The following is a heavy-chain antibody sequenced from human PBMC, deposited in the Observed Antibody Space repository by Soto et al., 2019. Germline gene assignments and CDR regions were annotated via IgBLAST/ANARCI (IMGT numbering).Heavy chain of an antibody. Sequence: GESLKVSCQGSGYIFTSYWISWVRQMLCKGLECMGRIDPSDSYTNYSPSFQGHVTISADKSISTAYLQWSSLKPSDTAMYYCARWAPIVGATGYFDYWGQGTLVTVSS. CDR2: IDPSDSYT. D-gene: IGHD1-26*01. CDR1: GYIFTSYW. CDR3: ARWAPIVGATGYFDY. V-gene: IGHV5-10-1*01. J-gene: IGHJ4*02.